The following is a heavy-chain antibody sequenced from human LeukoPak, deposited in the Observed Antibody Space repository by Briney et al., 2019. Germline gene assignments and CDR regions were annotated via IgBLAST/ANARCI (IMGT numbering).Heavy chain of an antibody. CDR1: GGSISSSTYY. CDR3: ARSSSWYVYYFDY. V-gene: IGHV4-39*07. D-gene: IGHD6-13*01. J-gene: IGHJ4*02. Sequence: SESLSLTCTVSGGSISSSTYYWAWVRQPPGKGLEWIASIYYSGTTYYNPSLKSRVTISVDTSKNQFSLKLNSVTAADTALYYCARSSSWYVYYFDYWGQGTLVTVSS. CDR2: IYYSGTT.